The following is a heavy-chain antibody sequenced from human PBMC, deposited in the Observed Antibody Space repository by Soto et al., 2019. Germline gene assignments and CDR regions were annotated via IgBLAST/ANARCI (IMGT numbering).Heavy chain of an antibody. CDR1: GFTFSTYA. Sequence: EAQMLESGVGSVQPGGSLRLSCAASGFTFSTYAVAWVRQSPGKGLEWVSSISASGGDTWYADSVKGRFTISRDNSKNTLYLQMNSLRVEDTAVYYCARRPTATASWGQGTLVTVSS. D-gene: IGHD1-1*01. V-gene: IGHV3-23*01. J-gene: IGHJ5*02. CDR2: ISASGGDT. CDR3: ARRPTATAS.